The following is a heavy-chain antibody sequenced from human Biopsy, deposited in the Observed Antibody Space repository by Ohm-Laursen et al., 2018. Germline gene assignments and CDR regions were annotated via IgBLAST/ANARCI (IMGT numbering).Heavy chain of an antibody. Sequence: TLSLTCPVSGGSISSDYWSWIRQTPGKGLEWIGYIYYSGSTNYNPSLKSRGTISVDTSKNQFSLRLNSVTAADTAVYYCARATNSTGWPYYYFYGMDVWGQGTTVTVSS. V-gene: IGHV4-59*01. CDR2: IYYSGST. J-gene: IGHJ6*02. CDR3: ARATNSTGWPYYYFYGMDV. CDR1: GGSISSDY. D-gene: IGHD2/OR15-2a*01.